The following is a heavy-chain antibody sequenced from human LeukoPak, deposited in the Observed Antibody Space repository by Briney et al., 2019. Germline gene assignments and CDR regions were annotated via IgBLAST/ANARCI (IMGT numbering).Heavy chain of an antibody. CDR1: GGSINSHY. CDR3: VRRDAGWNYFDY. V-gene: IGHV4-59*08. J-gene: IGHJ4*02. D-gene: IGHD6-19*01. Sequence: PSETLSLTCAVSGGSINSHYWGWIRQPPGKGLQWIGDIYYTGKINYNPSLKSRVTITLDTSKDHLSLNLTSVLAADTAIYYCVRRDAGWNYFDYWGQGILVTVSS. CDR2: IYYTGKI.